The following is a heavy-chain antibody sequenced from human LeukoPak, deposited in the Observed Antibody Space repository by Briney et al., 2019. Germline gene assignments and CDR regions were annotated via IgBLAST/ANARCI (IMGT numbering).Heavy chain of an antibody. CDR3: AKDDAWLRFGE. J-gene: IGHJ4*02. CDR1: GFTFSTFA. V-gene: IGHV3-23*01. Sequence: GGSLRLSCAASGFTFSTFAMIWVRQPPGKGLEWVSSISPSGDITYYADSVKGRFTISRDNSKNTLYLEVISLTAEDTAVYYCAKDDAWLRFGEWSQGTLVTVSS. CDR2: ISPSGDIT. D-gene: IGHD3-10*01.